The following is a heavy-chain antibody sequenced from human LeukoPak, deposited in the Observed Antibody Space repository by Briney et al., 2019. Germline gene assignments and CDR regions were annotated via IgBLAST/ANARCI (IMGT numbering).Heavy chain of an antibody. CDR2: INPHSGGT. D-gene: IGHD4-17*01. CDR1: GYTFSGYY. J-gene: IGHJ4*02. CDR3: ARGDSYGDLDY. V-gene: IGHV1-2*02. Sequence: ASVKVSCKASGYTFSGYYIHWVRQAPGQGLEWMGWINPHSGGTKCAQKFQGRVTMTRDTSISTAYMELSRLTSDDTAVYYCARGDSYGDLDYWGQGTLVTVSS.